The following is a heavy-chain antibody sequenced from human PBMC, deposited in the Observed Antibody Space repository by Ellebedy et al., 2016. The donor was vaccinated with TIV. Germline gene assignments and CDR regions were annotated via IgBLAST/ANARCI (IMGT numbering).Heavy chain of an antibody. J-gene: IGHJ6*02. V-gene: IGHV6-1*01. Sequence: SETLSLTCVISGDSVSTDIGWNWIRQSPSRGLEWLGRTYYRSKWDNDYAVSLKSRITINPDTSKNLFSLQLNSVTPEDTAVYYCARGWFGSGMGVWGQGTTVTVSS. D-gene: IGHD3-10*01. CDR1: GDSVSTDIG. CDR2: TYYRSKWDN. CDR3: ARGWFGSGMGV.